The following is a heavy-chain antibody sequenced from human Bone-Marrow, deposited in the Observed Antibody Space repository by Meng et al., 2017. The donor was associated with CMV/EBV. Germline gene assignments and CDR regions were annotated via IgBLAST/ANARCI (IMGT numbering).Heavy chain of an antibody. CDR1: GFTFRSYW. CDR2: IKQDGSEK. V-gene: IGHV3-7*01. Sequence: GESLKISCAASGFTFRSYWMSWVRQAPGKGLEWVANIKQDGSEKYYVDSVRGRFTISRDNAKNSLYLQMNSLRAEDTAVYYCARVKLGLDYWGQGTLVTVSS. D-gene: IGHD6-13*01. J-gene: IGHJ4*02. CDR3: ARVKLGLDY.